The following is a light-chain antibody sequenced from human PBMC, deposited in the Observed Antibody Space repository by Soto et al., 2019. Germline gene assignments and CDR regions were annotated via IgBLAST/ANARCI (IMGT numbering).Light chain of an antibody. CDR1: QSISSW. V-gene: IGKV1-5*01. CDR2: DAS. Sequence: DIQMTQSPSTLSASVGDRVTITCRASQSISSWLAWYQQKPGKAPKLLIYDASSLESGVPSRFSGSGSGTEFTLTISCLQPDDFATYYCHQYNSYSGTFGQGTKVEI. CDR3: HQYNSYSGT. J-gene: IGKJ1*01.